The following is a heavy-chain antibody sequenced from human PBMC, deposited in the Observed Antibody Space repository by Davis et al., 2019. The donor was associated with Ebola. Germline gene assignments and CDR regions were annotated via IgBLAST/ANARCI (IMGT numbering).Heavy chain of an antibody. Sequence: PGGSLRLSCAASGFTFSSYGMHWVRQAPGKGLEWVAVISYDGSNKYYADSVKGRFTISRDNSKNTLYLQMNSLRAEDTAVYYCAREGPESYGMDVWGLGTTVTVSS. V-gene: IGHV3-30*03. J-gene: IGHJ6*02. D-gene: IGHD1-14*01. CDR1: GFTFSSYG. CDR2: ISYDGSNK. CDR3: AREGPESYGMDV.